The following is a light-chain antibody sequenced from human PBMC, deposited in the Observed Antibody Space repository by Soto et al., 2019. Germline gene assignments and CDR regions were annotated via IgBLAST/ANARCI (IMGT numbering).Light chain of an antibody. Sequence: QLVLTQPPSVSGTPGHKVSISCSGSTSNLGGNTVNWYQQLPGTAPKLLIYTNNQRPSGVPDRFSGSKSGTSASLAISGLRSEDEADFYCAAWDVSLNAVVFGGGTKLTVL. V-gene: IGLV1-44*01. CDR3: AAWDVSLNAVV. J-gene: IGLJ2*01. CDR1: TSNLGGNT. CDR2: TNN.